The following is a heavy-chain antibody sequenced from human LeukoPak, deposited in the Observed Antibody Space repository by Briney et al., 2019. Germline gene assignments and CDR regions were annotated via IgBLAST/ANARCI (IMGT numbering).Heavy chain of an antibody. CDR3: ARRAAAGQHFDY. D-gene: IGHD6-13*01. J-gene: IGHJ4*02. Sequence: ASVKVSCKASGYTFAGYYMHWVRQAPGPGLGWMGWINPNSGDTNYAQKFQGRVTMTRDTSVSTAYMELSSLKSDDTAVYYCARRAAAGQHFDYWGQGTLVTVSS. CDR2: INPNSGDT. V-gene: IGHV1-2*02. CDR1: GYTFAGYY.